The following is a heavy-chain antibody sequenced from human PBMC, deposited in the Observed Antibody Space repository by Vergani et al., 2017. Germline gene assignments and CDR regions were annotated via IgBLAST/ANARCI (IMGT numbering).Heavy chain of an antibody. CDR2: IWYDGINK. V-gene: IGHV3-33*01. CDR1: GFTFSSHG. Sequence: QVQLVESEGGVVQPGRSLTLSCVASGFTFSSHGMHWVRQAPGKGLEWVAVIWYDGINKYYGDSVKGRFTISRDNSKNTLYLQMNSLRVEDTAVYYCARWGNEKRLDSWGRGTLVTVSS. CDR3: ARWGNEKRLDS. D-gene: IGHD1-1*01. J-gene: IGHJ5*01.